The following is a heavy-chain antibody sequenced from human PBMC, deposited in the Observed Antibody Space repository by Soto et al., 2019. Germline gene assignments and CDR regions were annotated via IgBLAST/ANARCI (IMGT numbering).Heavy chain of an antibody. J-gene: IGHJ4*02. CDR3: AREGINNYNEYYFDS. CDR2: ISGSGNYT. CDR1: GFTFSTYS. D-gene: IGHD4-4*01. V-gene: IGHV3-21*01. Sequence: EMHLVESGGGLVKPGGSLRLFCAASGFTFSTYSMNWVRQAPGKGLEWVSSISGSGNYTHYADFLRGRFTISRDNAKTSLYLQMNSLRAEDTAVYYCAREGINNYNEYYFDSWGQGTVVTVSS.